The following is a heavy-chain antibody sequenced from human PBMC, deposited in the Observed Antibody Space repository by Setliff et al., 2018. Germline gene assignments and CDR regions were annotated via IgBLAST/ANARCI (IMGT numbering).Heavy chain of an antibody. CDR3: AKSPVAYCSGAVCYPFDY. CDR1: GFTFSEEW. Sequence: GGSLRLSCAASGFTFSEEWMSWVRQAPGKGLEWIGRIKSEIAGGTTDYGAPVKGRFTISRDDSKNTLLLQMNNLKTEDTAVYFCAKSPVAYCSGAVCYPFDYWGQGTLVTVSS. D-gene: IGHD2-8*02. CDR2: IKSEIAGGTT. J-gene: IGHJ4*02. V-gene: IGHV3-15*01.